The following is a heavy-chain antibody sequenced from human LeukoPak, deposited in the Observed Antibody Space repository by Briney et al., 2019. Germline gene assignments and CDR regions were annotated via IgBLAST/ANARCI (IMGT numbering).Heavy chain of an antibody. CDR2: INPSGGST. J-gene: IGHJ5*02. V-gene: IGHV1-46*01. Sequence: GASVKVSCKASGYTFTSYYMHWVRQAPGQGLEWMGIINPSGGSTSYAQKFQGRVTMTRDTSTSTVYMELSSLRSEDTAVYYCARDGPERGYNYDNWFDPWGQGTLVTVSS. D-gene: IGHD5-24*01. CDR3: ARDGPERGYNYDNWFDP. CDR1: GYTFTSYY.